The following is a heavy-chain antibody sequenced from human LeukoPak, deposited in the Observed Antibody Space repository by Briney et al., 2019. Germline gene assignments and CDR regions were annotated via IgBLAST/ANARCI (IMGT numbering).Heavy chain of an antibody. D-gene: IGHD3-10*01. J-gene: IGHJ3*02. CDR3: ARDPRGSAGYAFDI. Sequence: PGGSLRLSCAAPGFTFSSYGMHWVRQAPGKGLEWVAVIWYDGSNKYYADSVKGRFTISRDNSKNTLYLQMNSLRAEDTAVYYCARDPRGSAGYAFDIWGQGTMVTVSS. V-gene: IGHV3-33*01. CDR1: GFTFSSYG. CDR2: IWYDGSNK.